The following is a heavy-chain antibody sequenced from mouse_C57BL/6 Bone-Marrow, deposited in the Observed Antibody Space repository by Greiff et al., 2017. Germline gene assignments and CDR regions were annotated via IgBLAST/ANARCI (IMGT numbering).Heavy chain of an antibody. D-gene: IGHD3-1*01. J-gene: IGHJ1*03. Sequence: QVQLKESGPELVKPGASVKISCKASGYAFSSSWMNWVKQRPGKGLEWIGRIYPGDGDTNYNGKFKGKATLTADKSSSTAYMQLSSLTSEDSAVYFCARIGTHWYFDGWGTGTTVTVSS. V-gene: IGHV1-82*01. CDR2: IYPGDGDT. CDR3: ARIGTHWYFDG. CDR1: GYAFSSSW.